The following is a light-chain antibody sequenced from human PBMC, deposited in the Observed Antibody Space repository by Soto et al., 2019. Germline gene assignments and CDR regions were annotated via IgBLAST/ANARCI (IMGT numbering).Light chain of an antibody. CDR3: SSYAGSHTYV. Sequence: QSLLTHPPSASWSPGHSVTISFTGTSSYVGVYNYFSWYQQHPVKAPQLMIYEVTNRPSVFPDRFYGSKSGNTASLTVSGIQPEDEAEYYCSSYAGSHTYVFATWTKVPVL. CDR2: EVT. J-gene: IGLJ1*01. CDR1: SSYVGVYNY. V-gene: IGLV2-8*01.